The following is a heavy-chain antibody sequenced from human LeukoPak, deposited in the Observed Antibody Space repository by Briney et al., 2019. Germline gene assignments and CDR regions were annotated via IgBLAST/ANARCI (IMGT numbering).Heavy chain of an antibody. CDR2: IKQDGSEK. V-gene: IGHV3-7*01. D-gene: IGHD3-9*01. J-gene: IGHJ6*02. CDR1: GFTFSSYW. Sequence: PGGSLRLSCAASGFTFSSYWMSWVRQAPGKGLEWVANIKQDGSEKYYVDSVKGRFTISRDNAKNSLYLQMNSLRAEDTAVYYCARDRRYFDWLPTAYYGMDVWGQGTTVTVSS. CDR3: ARDRRYFDWLPTAYYGMDV.